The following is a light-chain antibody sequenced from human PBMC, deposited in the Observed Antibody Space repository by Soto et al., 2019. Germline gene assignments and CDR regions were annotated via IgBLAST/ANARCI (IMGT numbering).Light chain of an antibody. CDR3: SSYTNSSTLI. CDR2: EVI. CDR1: RSDVGDYNY. Sequence: QSALAQPASVSGSPGQSITISCTATRSDVGDYNYVSWYQQHPGKAPKLIIFEVINRPSGVSNRFSGSKSGNTASLIISGLQAEDEADYYCSSYTNSSTLIFGGGTKLTVL. V-gene: IGLV2-14*01. J-gene: IGLJ2*01.